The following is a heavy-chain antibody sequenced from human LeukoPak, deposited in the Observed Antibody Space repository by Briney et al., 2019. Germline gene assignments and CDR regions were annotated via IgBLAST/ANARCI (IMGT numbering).Heavy chain of an antibody. Sequence: GGSLRLSCAASGFTFSSYWMSWVRQAPGKGLEWVANIKQDGSEKYYVDSVKGRFTISRDNAKNSLYLQMNSLRAEDTAVYYCATLHEKNYDYVWGSYRDGFDIWGQGTMVTVSS. CDR2: IKQDGSEK. V-gene: IGHV3-7*01. CDR3: ATLHEKNYDYVWGSYRDGFDI. CDR1: GFTFSSYW. J-gene: IGHJ3*02. D-gene: IGHD3-16*02.